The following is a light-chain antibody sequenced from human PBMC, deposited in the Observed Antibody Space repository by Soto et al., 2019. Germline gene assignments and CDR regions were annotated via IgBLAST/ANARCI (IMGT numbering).Light chain of an antibody. CDR2: EVS. Sequence: QSVLTQPPSVSRSPGQSVAISCTGTSSDVGSYNRVAWYQQPPGTAPKLMIYEVSNRPSGVPDRFSGSKSGNTASLTISGLQGDDYVDYYCSSFRRIRSYVFGTATKVTVL. CDR1: SSDVGSYNR. J-gene: IGLJ1*01. CDR3: SSFRRIRSYV. V-gene: IGLV2-18*02.